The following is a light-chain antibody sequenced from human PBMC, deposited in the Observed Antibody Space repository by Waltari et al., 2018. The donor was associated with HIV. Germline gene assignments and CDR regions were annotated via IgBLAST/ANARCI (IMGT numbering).Light chain of an antibody. V-gene: IGKV1-5*03. J-gene: IGKJ2*01. CDR1: QDVGYW. CDR2: KTS. Sequence: DIQMTQSPSTLSASVGDRVTITCRASQDVGYWLAWYQQKSGKAPKLHMYKTSILEYGVPSRFSGRASGTRFTLTIDGLQPEDFATYYCQQYNSDFYTFGQGTKLEIK. CDR3: QQYNSDFYT.